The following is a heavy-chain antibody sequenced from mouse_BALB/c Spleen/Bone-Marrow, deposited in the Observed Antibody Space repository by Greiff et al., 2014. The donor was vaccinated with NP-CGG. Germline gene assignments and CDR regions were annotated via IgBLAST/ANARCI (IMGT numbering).Heavy chain of an antibody. D-gene: IGHD1-1*01. V-gene: IGHV14-3*02. J-gene: IGHJ1*01. CDR2: IDPANGDT. CDR3: TRPSFYYGSSYWYCDV. CDR1: GFNIKDTY. Sequence: VQLQQSGSELVKPGASVTLSCAASGFNIKDTYMHWVKQRPEQGLEWIGRIDPANGDTKYDPKFQGKATTTADTSSNTAYLQRSSLTSEDTAVDYCTRPSFYYGSSYWYCDVWGAGTTVTASS.